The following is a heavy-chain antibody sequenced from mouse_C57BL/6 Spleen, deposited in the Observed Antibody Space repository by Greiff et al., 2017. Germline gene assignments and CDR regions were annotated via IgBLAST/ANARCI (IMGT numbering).Heavy chain of an antibody. Sequence: EVQLQESVAELVRPGASVKLSCTASGFNIKNTYMHWVKQRPEQGLEWIGRIEPANGNTKYAPKFQGKATITADTSSNTAYLQLSSLTSEDTAIYYCARSNPTRGAWFAYWGQGTLVTVSA. J-gene: IGHJ3*01. CDR2: IEPANGNT. V-gene: IGHV14-3*01. D-gene: IGHD2-5*01. CDR3: ARSNPTRGAWFAY. CDR1: GFNIKNTY.